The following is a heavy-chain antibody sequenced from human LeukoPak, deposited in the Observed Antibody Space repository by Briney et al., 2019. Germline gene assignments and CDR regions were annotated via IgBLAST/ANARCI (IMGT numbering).Heavy chain of an antibody. Sequence: GGSLRLSCAASGFAFSNYAMHWVRQAPGKGLDWVAVISTDGRDSHYADSVKGRFTISRDNSKNTLYLQMNSLRAEDTAAYYCAKDPTRAASYYFDYWGQGSLVTVSS. V-gene: IGHV3-30*18. CDR2: ISTDGRDS. CDR3: AKDPTRAASYYFDY. D-gene: IGHD2-15*01. CDR1: GFAFSNYA. J-gene: IGHJ4*02.